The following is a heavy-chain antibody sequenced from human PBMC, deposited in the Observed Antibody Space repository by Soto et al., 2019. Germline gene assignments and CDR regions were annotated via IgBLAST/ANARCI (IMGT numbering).Heavy chain of an antibody. Sequence: ASVKVSCKASGYTFTTYSIHWVRQAPGQRLEWMGWINAGNGNTKYSQKFQGRVTITRDTSASTAYMELNSLRSEDTAVYYCARPLSSGWYRSDYYGMDVWGQGTTVTVS. CDR3: ARPLSSGWYRSDYYGMDV. J-gene: IGHJ6*02. D-gene: IGHD6-19*01. CDR2: INAGNGNT. CDR1: GYTFTTYS. V-gene: IGHV1-3*01.